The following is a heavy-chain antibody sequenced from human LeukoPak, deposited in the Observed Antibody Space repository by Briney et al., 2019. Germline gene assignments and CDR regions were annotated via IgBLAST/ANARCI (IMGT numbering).Heavy chain of an antibody. J-gene: IGHJ4*02. Sequence: GGSLRLSCAASGFTFSSYAMSWVRQAPGKGLEWVSAISGSGGSTYYADSVKGRFTISRDNSKNTLYLQMNSLRAEDTAVYYCAKEYCSGRSCYPAYFDYWGQGTLVTVSS. CDR2: ISGSGGST. D-gene: IGHD2-15*01. CDR1: GFTFSSYA. V-gene: IGHV3-23*01. CDR3: AKEYCSGRSCYPAYFDY.